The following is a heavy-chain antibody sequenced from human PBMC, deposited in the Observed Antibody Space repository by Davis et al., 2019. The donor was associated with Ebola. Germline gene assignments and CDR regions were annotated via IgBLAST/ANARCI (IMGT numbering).Heavy chain of an antibody. CDR1: GFTVSSNY. Sequence: GGSLRLSCAASGFTVSSNYMSWVRQAPGKGLEWVSVIYSGGSTYYADSVKGRFTISRDNSKNTLYLQMNSLRAEDTAVYYCTTDSILWFGELLFRDDFDYWGQGTLVTVSS. J-gene: IGHJ4*02. V-gene: IGHV3-66*01. CDR2: IYSGGST. D-gene: IGHD3-10*01. CDR3: TTDSILWFGELLFRDDFDY.